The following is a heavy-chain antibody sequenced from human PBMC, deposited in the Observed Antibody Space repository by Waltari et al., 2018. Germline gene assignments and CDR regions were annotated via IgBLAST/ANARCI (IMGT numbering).Heavy chain of an antibody. J-gene: IGHJ4*02. V-gene: IGHV4-61*02. D-gene: IGHD3-22*01. CDR2: IYTSGST. CDR3: ARETLSTYYYDSRGAY. Sequence: QVQLQESGPGLVKPSQTLSLTCTVSGGSISSGSYYWSWIRQPAGKGLEWIGRIYTSGSTHHTPALTSRVTISVDTSKTQVSLKLSSVTAADTAVYYCARETLSTYYYDSRGAYWGQGTLVTVSS. CDR1: GGSISSGSYY.